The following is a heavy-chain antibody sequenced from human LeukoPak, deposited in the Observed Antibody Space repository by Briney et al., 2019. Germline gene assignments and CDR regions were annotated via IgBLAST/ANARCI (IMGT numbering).Heavy chain of an antibody. J-gene: IGHJ4*02. CDR2: ISGSGGST. CDR1: GFTFSSYA. CDR3: AKDRMRYYGSGSYTVFDY. V-gene: IGHV3-23*01. Sequence: GGSLRLSCAVSGFTFSSYAMNWVRQAPGKGLEWVSAISGSGGSTYYADSVKGRFTISRGNSKNTLYLQMNSLRAEDTALYYCAKDRMRYYGSGSYTVFDYWGQGTLVTVSS. D-gene: IGHD3-10*01.